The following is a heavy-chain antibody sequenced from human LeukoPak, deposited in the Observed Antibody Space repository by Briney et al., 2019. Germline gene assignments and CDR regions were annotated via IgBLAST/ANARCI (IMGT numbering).Heavy chain of an antibody. CDR1: GYTFTRYS. J-gene: IGHJ4*02. V-gene: IGHV1-3*01. CDR3: ARDRYYDDSSAYKFDT. D-gene: IGHD3-22*01. CDR2: INAGNGNT. Sequence: GASVKVSCKASGYTFTRYSMHWVRQAPGQRLEWMGWINAGNGNTKYSQKFQGRVTITRDTSASTAYMSLSSPRSGDTAVYYCARDRYYDDSSAYKFDTWGQGTLVTVSS.